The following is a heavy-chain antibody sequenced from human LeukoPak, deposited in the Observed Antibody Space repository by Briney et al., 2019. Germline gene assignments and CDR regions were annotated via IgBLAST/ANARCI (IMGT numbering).Heavy chain of an antibody. V-gene: IGHV3-48*03. J-gene: IGHJ4*02. Sequence: PGGSLRLSCAASGFTFSSYEMNWVRQAPGKGLEWDSYISSSGSTIYYADSVKGRFTISRDNAKNSLYLQMNSLRAEDTAVYYCAREAASDNPYFDYWGQGTLVTVSS. CDR3: AREAASDNPYFDY. CDR2: ISSSGSTI. D-gene: IGHD6-13*01. CDR1: GFTFSSYE.